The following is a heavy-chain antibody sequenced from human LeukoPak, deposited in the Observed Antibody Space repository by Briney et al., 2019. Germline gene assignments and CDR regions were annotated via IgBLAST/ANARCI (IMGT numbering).Heavy chain of an antibody. J-gene: IGHJ5*02. V-gene: IGHV3-21*04. CDR1: GFTFSSYS. CDR2: ISSSSSYI. CDR3: AKEMGGRFGELFSGNWFDP. Sequence: GGSLRLSCAASGFTFSSYSMNWVRQAPGKGLEWVSSISSSSSYIYYADSVKGRFTISRDNAKNSLYLQMNSLRAEDTAVYYCAKEMGGRFGELFSGNWFDPWGQGTLVTVSS. D-gene: IGHD3-10*01.